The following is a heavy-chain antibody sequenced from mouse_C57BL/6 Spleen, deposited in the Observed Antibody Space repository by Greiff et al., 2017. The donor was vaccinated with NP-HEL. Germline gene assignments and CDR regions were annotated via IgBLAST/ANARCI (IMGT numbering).Heavy chain of an antibody. CDR3: ARLDYGRYYYAMDY. J-gene: IGHJ4*01. Sequence: QVQLQQPGAELVMPGASVKLSCKASGYTFTSYWMHWVKQRPGQGLEWIGEIDPSDSYTNYNQKFKGKSTLTVDKSSSPAYMQLSSLTSEDSAVYYCARLDYGRYYYAMDYWGQGTSVTVSS. CDR1: GYTFTSYW. V-gene: IGHV1-69*01. CDR2: IDPSDSYT. D-gene: IGHD1-1*01.